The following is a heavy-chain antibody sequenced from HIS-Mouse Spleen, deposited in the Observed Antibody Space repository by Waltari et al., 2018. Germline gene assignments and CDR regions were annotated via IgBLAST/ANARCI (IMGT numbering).Heavy chain of an antibody. V-gene: IGHV4-39*01. CDR1: GGSISSSSYY. CDR3: ARQAWGNWGSGWFDP. D-gene: IGHD7-27*01. Sequence: QLQLQESGPGLVKPSETLSLTCTVSGGSISSSSYYWGWIRQPPGKGLEWIGSIYYSGSTYYNPSLKSRVTISVDTSKNQFSLKLSSVTAADTAVYYCARQAWGNWGSGWFDPWGQGTLVTVSS. CDR2: IYYSGST. J-gene: IGHJ5*02.